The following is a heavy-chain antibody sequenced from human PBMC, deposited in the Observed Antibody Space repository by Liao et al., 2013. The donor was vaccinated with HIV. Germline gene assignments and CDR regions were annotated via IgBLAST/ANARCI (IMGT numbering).Heavy chain of an antibody. CDR3: ARRSYYYDSSGYFSAPYYYYYYMDV. CDR2: IYYSGST. CDR1: GGSISSSSYY. Sequence: QVQLQESGPGLVKPSETLSLTCTVSGGSISSSSYYWGWIRQPPGKGLEWIGSIYYSGSTYYNPSLKSRVTISVDTSKNQFSLKLSSVTAADTAVYYCARRSYYYDSSGYFSAPYYYYYYMDVWGKGTTVTVSS. D-gene: IGHD3-22*01. V-gene: IGHV4-39*07. J-gene: IGHJ6*03.